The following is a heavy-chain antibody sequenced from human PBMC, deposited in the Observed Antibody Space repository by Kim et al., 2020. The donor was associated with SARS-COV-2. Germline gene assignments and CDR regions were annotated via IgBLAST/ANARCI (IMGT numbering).Heavy chain of an antibody. V-gene: IGHV3-23*01. D-gene: IGHD1-26*01. CDR1: GFTFSSYA. CDR3: AKGVWELLWYFYYKDV. CDR2: ISRDGDST. J-gene: IGHJ6*03. Sequence: GGSLRLSCAASGFTFSSYAMTWVRQAPGKGLEWVSAISRDGDSTHYADSVKGRCTISRDNSKNTVNLQINSLRAEDTAVYYCAKGVWELLWYFYYKDVWGKGTTVTVSS.